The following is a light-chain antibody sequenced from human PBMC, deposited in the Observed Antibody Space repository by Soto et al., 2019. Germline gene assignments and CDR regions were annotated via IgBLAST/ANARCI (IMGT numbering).Light chain of an antibody. Sequence: EILMTQYPATLSVSPGERATLSCRASQSVSSNLAWYQQKPGKAPRLLIYGASTRATGIPARFSGSGYGTELTITISSMKYEDFEVYYCQQYNNWTRTFGQGTKVDIK. CDR3: QQYNNWTRT. V-gene: IGKV3-15*01. CDR2: GAS. J-gene: IGKJ1*01. CDR1: QSVSSN.